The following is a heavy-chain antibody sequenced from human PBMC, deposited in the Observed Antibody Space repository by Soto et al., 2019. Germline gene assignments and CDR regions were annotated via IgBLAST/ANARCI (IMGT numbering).Heavy chain of an antibody. CDR1: GFTFSSYA. CDR2: ISGSGGGT. V-gene: IGHV3-23*01. J-gene: IGHJ2*01. Sequence: GGSLRLSCAASGFTFSSYAMSWVRQAPGKGLEWVSGISGSGGGTYYADSVKGRFSISRDNSKTTLYLQMNSLRAEDTAVYYCARKILGSTSRPNYWYFELWGRGTLVTVSS. D-gene: IGHD2-2*01. CDR3: ARKILGSTSRPNYWYFEL.